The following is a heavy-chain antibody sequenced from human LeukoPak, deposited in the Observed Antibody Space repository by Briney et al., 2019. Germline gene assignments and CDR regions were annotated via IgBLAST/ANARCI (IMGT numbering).Heavy chain of an antibody. D-gene: IGHD3-3*01. CDR2: ISYDGSNK. Sequence: GGSLRLSCAASGFTFSSYGMHWDRQAPGKGLEWVAVISYDGSNKYYADSVKGRFTISRDNSKNTLYLQMNSLRAEDTAVYYCAKARGGGGYYDFWSGYYDYWGQGTLVTVSS. V-gene: IGHV3-30*18. CDR1: GFTFSSYG. CDR3: AKARGGGGYYDFWSGYYDY. J-gene: IGHJ4*02.